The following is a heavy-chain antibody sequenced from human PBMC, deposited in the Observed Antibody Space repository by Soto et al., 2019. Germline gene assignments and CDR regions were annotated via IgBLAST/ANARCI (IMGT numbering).Heavy chain of an antibody. V-gene: IGHV2-5*02. Sequence: QITLKESGPTLVKPTQTLTLTCTFSGFSLSTSGVGVGWIRQPPGKALEWLALIYWDDDKRYSPSLKSRLTITKDTPKNQVVLTMTNMDPVDTATYYCAHTRIAAAGTWGYYYYYYGMDVWGQGTTVTVSS. CDR3: AHTRIAAAGTWGYYYYYYGMDV. J-gene: IGHJ6*02. CDR2: IYWDDDK. CDR1: GFSLSTSGVG. D-gene: IGHD6-13*01.